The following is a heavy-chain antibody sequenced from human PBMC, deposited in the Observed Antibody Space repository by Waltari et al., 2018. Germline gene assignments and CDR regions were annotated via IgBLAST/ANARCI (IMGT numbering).Heavy chain of an antibody. J-gene: IGHJ4*02. CDR2: IYHSGST. D-gene: IGHD3-22*01. CDR3: ASLHYDSPTGY. CDR1: GYSISSGYY. V-gene: IGHV4-38-2*02. Sequence: QVQLQESGPGLVKPSETLSLTCTVSGYSISSGYYWGWIRQPPGKGLEWIGSIYHSGSTDYSPSLKSRVTISVDTSKNQFSLKLSSVTAADTAVYYCASLHYDSPTGYWGQGTLVTVSS.